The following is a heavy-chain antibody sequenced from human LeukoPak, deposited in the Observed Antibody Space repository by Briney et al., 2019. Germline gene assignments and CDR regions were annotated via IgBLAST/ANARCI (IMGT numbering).Heavy chain of an antibody. CDR2: IYYSGST. CDR1: GGSISSSIYY. CDR3: ARLTRRMHYYYDSSGYYYYFDY. V-gene: IGHV4-39*01. Sequence: PSETLSLTCTVSGGSISSSIYYWGWIRQPPGKGLEWIGSIYYSGSTYYNPSLKSRVTISVDTSKNQFSLKLSSVTAADTAVYYCARLTRRMHYYYDSSGYYYYFDYWGQGTLVTVSS. J-gene: IGHJ4*02. D-gene: IGHD3-22*01.